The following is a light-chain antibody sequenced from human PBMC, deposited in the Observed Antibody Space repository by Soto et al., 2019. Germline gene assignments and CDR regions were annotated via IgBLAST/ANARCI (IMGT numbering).Light chain of an antibody. Sequence: QSVLAQPPSVSGAPGQRVTISCTGTNYNIENYDVQWFQHVPGAAPRLLIYANNNRPSGVPDRFSGAKSGASASLAITGLQAEDEADYYCQSYDSRLGGVAFGGGTKLTVL. CDR2: ANN. V-gene: IGLV1-40*01. CDR1: NYNIENYD. J-gene: IGLJ2*01. CDR3: QSYDSRLGGVA.